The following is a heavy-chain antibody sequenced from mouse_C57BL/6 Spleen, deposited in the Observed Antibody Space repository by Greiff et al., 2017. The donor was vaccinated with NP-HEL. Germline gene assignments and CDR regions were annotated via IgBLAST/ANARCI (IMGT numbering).Heavy chain of an antibody. J-gene: IGHJ1*03. V-gene: IGHV1-15*01. CDR2: IDPETGGT. CDR1: GYTFTDYE. Sequence: VQLQQSGAELVRPGASVTLSCKASGYTFTDYEMHWVKQTPVHGLEWIGAIDPETGGTAYNQKFKGKAILTADKSSSTAYMELRSLTSEDSAVYYCTRGGDHWYFDVWGTGTTVTVFS. CDR3: TRGGDHWYFDV.